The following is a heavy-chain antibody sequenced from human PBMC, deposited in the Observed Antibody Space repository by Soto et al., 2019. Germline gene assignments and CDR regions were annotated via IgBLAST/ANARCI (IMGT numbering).Heavy chain of an antibody. J-gene: IGHJ6*02. CDR1: GYTFTSYA. V-gene: IGHV1-3*01. CDR2: INAGNGNT. D-gene: IGHD4-4*01. Sequence: ASVKVSCKASGYTFTSYAMHWVRQAPGQRLEWMGWINAGNGNTKYSQKFQGRVTITRDTSTSTVYMELSSLRSEDTAVYYCARDLAGLTTVLYFYGMDVWGQGTTVTVSS. CDR3: ARDLAGLTTVLYFYGMDV.